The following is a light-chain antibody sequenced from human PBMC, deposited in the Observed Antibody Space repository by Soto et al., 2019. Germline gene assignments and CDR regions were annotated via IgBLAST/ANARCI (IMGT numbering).Light chain of an antibody. V-gene: IGKV1-5*01. CDR2: DAS. CDR3: QQYNSFSP. CDR1: QSISSW. J-gene: IGKJ5*01. Sequence: DIQMTQSPSTLSASVGDRVIITCRASQSISSWLAWYQQKPGKAPKLLIYDASSLKSGVPSRFSGSGSGTEFTLTIRSLQPDDFATYYCQQYNSFSPFGQGTRLEIK.